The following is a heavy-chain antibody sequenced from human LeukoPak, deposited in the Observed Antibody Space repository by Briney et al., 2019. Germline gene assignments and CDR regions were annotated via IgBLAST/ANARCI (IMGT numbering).Heavy chain of an antibody. CDR1: GGTFSSYA. D-gene: IGHD5-18*01. CDR2: IIPIFGTA. Sequence: AASVKVSCKASGGTFSSYAISWVRQAPGQGLEWMGGIIPIFGTANYAQKFQGRVTITADESTSTAYMELSSLRSEDTAVYYCAREVPVYSYGYVNWFDPWGQGTLVTVSS. V-gene: IGHV1-69*01. CDR3: AREVPVYSYGYVNWFDP. J-gene: IGHJ5*02.